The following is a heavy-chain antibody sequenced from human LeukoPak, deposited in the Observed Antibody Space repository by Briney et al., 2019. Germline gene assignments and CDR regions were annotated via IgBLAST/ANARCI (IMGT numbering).Heavy chain of an antibody. V-gene: IGHV4-61*02. J-gene: IGHJ4*02. D-gene: IGHD6-13*01. CDR1: GGSISRGSYY. CDR2: IYTSGST. CDR3: ARDPVGSSWSGGRY. Sequence: SETLSLTCTVSGGSISRGSYYWSWIRQPAGKGLEWIGRIYTSGSTNYNPSLKSRLTISVDTSKNQFSLKLSSVTAADTAVDYCARDPVGSSWSGGRYWGQGTLVTVSS.